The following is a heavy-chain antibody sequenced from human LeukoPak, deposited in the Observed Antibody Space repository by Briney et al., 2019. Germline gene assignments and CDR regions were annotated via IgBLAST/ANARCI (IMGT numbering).Heavy chain of an antibody. CDR2: INHSGST. Sequence: SETLSLTCAVYGGSFSGYYWSWIRQPPGKGLEWIGEINHSGSTNYNPSLKSRVTISVDTSKNQFSLKLSSVTAADTAVYYCARRERYSSSWYFDLWGRGTLVTVSS. D-gene: IGHD6-13*01. CDR3: ARRERYSSSWYFDL. V-gene: IGHV4-34*01. J-gene: IGHJ2*01. CDR1: GGSFSGYY.